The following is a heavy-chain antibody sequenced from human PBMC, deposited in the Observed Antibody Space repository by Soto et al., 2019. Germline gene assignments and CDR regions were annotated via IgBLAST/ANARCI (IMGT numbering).Heavy chain of an antibody. D-gene: IGHD6-13*01. CDR2: ISYDGSNK. J-gene: IGHJ1*01. V-gene: IGHV3-30*18. Sequence: QVQLVESGGGVVQPGRSLRLSCAASGFTFSSYGMHWVRQAPGKGLEWVAVISYDGSNKYYADSVKGRFTISRDNSKNTLYLQMNSLRAEETAVYYCAKDLRGQQRRGGEYFQHWGQGTLVTVSS. CDR1: GFTFSSYG. CDR3: AKDLRGQQRRGGEYFQH.